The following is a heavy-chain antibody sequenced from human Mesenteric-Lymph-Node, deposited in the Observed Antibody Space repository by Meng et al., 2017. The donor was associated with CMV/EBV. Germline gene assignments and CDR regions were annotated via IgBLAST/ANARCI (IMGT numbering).Heavy chain of an antibody. D-gene: IGHD3-22*01. CDR1: GYTFTGYY. V-gene: IGHV1-2*02. J-gene: IGHJ4*02. CDR2: INPNSGGT. Sequence: ASVKVSCKASGYTFTGYYMHWVRQAPGQGLEWMGWINPNSGGTNYAQKFQGRVTMTRDTSISTAYMELSRLRSDDTAVYYCASPGDYYDSSGLAHYYFDYWGQGTLVTVSS. CDR3: ASPGDYYDSSGLAHYYFDY.